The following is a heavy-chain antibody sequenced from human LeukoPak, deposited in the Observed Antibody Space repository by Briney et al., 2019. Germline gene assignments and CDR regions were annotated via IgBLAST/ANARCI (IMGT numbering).Heavy chain of an antibody. CDR3: AKAAGGATSLFDY. CDR2: ISYDGSNK. D-gene: IGHD1-26*01. CDR1: GLTFSNYG. V-gene: IGHV3-30*18. Sequence: PGRSLRLSCAASGLTFSNYGIHWVRQAAGKGLDWVAVISYDGSNKYYADSVKGRFTISRDNSKNTLCLQMNSLRAEDTAVYYCAKAAGGATSLFDYWGQGTLVTVSS. J-gene: IGHJ4*02.